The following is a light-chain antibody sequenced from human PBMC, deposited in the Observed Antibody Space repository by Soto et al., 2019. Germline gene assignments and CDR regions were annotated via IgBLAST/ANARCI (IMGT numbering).Light chain of an antibody. V-gene: IGKV1-39*01. Sequence: DIQMTQSPSSLSASVGDRVTITCRASQSISSYLNWYQQKPGKAPKLLIYAASSLQSGVPSRFSGSGSVSDFTLTINSLQPEDFATYYCQQSYRSPRTFGRGTRLEIK. J-gene: IGKJ5*01. CDR2: AAS. CDR1: QSISSY. CDR3: QQSYRSPRT.